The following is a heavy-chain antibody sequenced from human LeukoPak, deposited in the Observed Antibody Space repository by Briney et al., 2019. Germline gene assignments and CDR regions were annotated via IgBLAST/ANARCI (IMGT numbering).Heavy chain of an antibody. Sequence: PGRSLRLSCAASGFTFSSYGMHWVRQAPGKGLEWVAVISYDGSNKYYADSVKGRFTISSDNSKNTLYLQMNSLRAEDTAVYYCAKDSGSYSAFDIWGQGTMVTVSS. D-gene: IGHD1-26*01. J-gene: IGHJ3*02. CDR2: ISYDGSNK. V-gene: IGHV3-30*18. CDR1: GFTFSSYG. CDR3: AKDSGSYSAFDI.